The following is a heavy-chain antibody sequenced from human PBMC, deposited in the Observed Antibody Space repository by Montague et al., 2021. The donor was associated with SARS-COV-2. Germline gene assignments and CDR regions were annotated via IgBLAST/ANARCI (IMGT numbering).Heavy chain of an antibody. D-gene: IGHD3-9*01. CDR3: ARMDILTGYYAYGMDV. CDR1: GFSLSTSGMC. J-gene: IGHJ6*02. V-gene: IGHV2-70*01. CDR2: IDWDDDK. Sequence: PALVTPTQTLTLTCTFSGFSLSTSGMCVSWIRQPPGKALEWLALIDWDDDKYYSTSLKTRPTISKDTSKNQVVLTMTNMDPVDTATYYCARMDILTGYYAYGMDVWGQGTTVTVSS.